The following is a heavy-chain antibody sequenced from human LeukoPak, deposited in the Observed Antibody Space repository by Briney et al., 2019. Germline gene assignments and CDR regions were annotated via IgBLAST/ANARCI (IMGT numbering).Heavy chain of an antibody. J-gene: IGHJ4*02. CDR3: AREVRVGGLLSLDY. Sequence: GGSLRLSCAASGFTFSSYWMSWVRQAPGKGLEWVANIKQDGSEKYYVDSVKGRFTISRDNSKNTLYLQMNSLRAEDTAIYYCAREVRVGGLLSLDYWGQGTLVTVSS. CDR2: IKQDGSEK. CDR1: GFTFSSYW. V-gene: IGHV3-7*03. D-gene: IGHD3-10*01.